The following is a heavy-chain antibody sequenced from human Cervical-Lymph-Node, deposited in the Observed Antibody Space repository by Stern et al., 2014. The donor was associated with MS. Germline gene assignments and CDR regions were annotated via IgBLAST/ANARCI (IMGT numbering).Heavy chain of an antibody. D-gene: IGHD4-17*01. Sequence: EVQLVQSGAEVKKAGESLKISCQGSGYSFTSYWIGWVRQMPGKGLEWVGSIFPGDSATRYSPSFKGQVTISADKSNRTAYLQWSSLKASDTAMYYCARPKDYGDFKNWGQGTLVTVSS. V-gene: IGHV5-51*03. CDR2: IFPGDSAT. CDR1: GYSFTSYW. J-gene: IGHJ4*02. CDR3: ARPKDYGDFKN.